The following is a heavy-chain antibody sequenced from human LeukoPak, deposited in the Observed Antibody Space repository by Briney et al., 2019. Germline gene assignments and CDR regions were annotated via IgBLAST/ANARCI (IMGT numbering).Heavy chain of an antibody. D-gene: IGHD6-13*01. J-gene: IGHJ4*02. Sequence: SGTLSLTCTVSGGSISSGDYYWSWIRQPPGKGLEWIGYIYYSGSTYYNPSFKSRVGISVDTSKNQFSLRLSSVTAADTAVYYCARELAAFDYWGQGTLVTVSS. V-gene: IGHV4-30-4*08. CDR1: GGSISSGDYY. CDR2: IYYSGST. CDR3: ARELAAFDY.